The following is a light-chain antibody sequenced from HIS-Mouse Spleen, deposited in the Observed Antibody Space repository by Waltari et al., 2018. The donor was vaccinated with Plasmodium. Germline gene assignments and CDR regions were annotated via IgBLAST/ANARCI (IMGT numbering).Light chain of an antibody. V-gene: IGKV3-15*01. J-gene: IGKJ3*01. Sequence: EIVMTQSTATPSVSPGERATLSCRARESVSSTLACYQQKPGQAPRLLIYGASTRATGIPARFSGSGSWTEFTLTISSLHSEDFAVYYCQQYNNWSFTFGPGTKVDIK. CDR2: GAS. CDR1: ESVSST. CDR3: QQYNNWSFT.